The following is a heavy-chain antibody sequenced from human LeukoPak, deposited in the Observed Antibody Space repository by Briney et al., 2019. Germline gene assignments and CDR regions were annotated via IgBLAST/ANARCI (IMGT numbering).Heavy chain of an antibody. Sequence: SETLSLTCAVSGGSISSGGYSWGWIRQPPGKGLEWIGYIYHSGSTYYNPSLKSRVTISVDRSKNQFSLKLSSVTAADTAVYYCARTYVDTAVDYWGQGTLVTVSS. CDR1: GGSISSGGYS. CDR2: IYHSGST. J-gene: IGHJ4*02. CDR3: ARTYVDTAVDY. V-gene: IGHV4-30-2*01. D-gene: IGHD5-18*01.